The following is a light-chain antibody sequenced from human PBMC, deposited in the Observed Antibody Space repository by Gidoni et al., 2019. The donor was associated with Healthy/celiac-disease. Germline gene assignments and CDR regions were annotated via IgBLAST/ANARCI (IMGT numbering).Light chain of an antibody. V-gene: IGKV3-15*01. Sequence: EIVMTQSPATLSVSPGERATLSCRASQSVSSNLAWYQQKPGQAPRLLTYGASTRATGIPARFSGSGSGTEFTLTISSLQSEDFAVYYCQQYNNWRGIFTFGPGTKVDIK. CDR2: GAS. CDR3: QQYNNWRGIFT. J-gene: IGKJ3*01. CDR1: QSVSSN.